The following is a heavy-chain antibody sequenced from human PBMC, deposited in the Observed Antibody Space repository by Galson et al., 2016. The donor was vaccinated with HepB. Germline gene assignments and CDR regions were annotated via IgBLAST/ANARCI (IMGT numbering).Heavy chain of an antibody. D-gene: IGHD3-16*01. V-gene: IGHV3-13*04. Sequence: SLRLSCAASGFTFSRYDMHWVRQATGKGLEWVSVIGTAGDTYYAGPVKGSSTISRENAKNSVYLQMNSLRAGDTAVYYCARGQGGKYYGVDVWGQGTTVTVSS. CDR2: IGTAGDT. CDR3: ARGQGGKYYGVDV. J-gene: IGHJ6*02. CDR1: GFTFSRYD.